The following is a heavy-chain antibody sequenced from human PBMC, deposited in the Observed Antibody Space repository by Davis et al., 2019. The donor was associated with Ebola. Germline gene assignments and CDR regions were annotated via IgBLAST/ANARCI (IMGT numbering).Heavy chain of an antibody. Sequence: ASVKVSCKASGYTFTSYYMHWVRQAPGQGLEWMGIINPSGGSTSYAQKFQGRVTMTRDTSTSTVYMELSSLRSEDTAVYYCAKPYYDFWSGYYKGNSLDYWGQGTLVTVSS. V-gene: IGHV1-46*01. J-gene: IGHJ4*02. CDR2: INPSGGST. D-gene: IGHD3-3*01. CDR1: GYTFTSYY. CDR3: AKPYYDFWSGYYKGNSLDY.